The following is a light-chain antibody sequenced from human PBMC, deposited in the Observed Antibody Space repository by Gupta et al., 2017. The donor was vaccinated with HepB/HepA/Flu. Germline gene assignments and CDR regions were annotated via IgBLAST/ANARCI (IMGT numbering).Light chain of an antibody. CDR2: EVN. J-gene: IGLJ3*02. CDR3: CSYAGRSTLV. V-gene: IGLV2-23*02. Sequence: SALTQPPSVSGSPGQSITISCTGTSSDVGSYNLVSWYQQHPGKAPKLMIYEVNKRPSGVSNRLSGSKSGNTASLTISGLQAEDEADYYCCSYAGRSTLVFGGGTKMTVL. CDR1: SSDVGSYNL.